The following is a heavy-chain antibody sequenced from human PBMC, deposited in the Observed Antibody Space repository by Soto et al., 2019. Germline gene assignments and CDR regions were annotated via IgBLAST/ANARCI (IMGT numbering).Heavy chain of an antibody. V-gene: IGHV1-18*04. CDR1: GYTFTSYG. CDR2: ISAYNGNT. Sequence: GASVKFSCKASGYTFTSYGISWVRQAPGQGLEWMGWISAYNGNTNYAQKLQGRVTMTTDTSTSTAYMELRSLRSDDTAVYYCAREGYYDSSGYPIYAFDIWGQGTMVTVS. CDR3: AREGYYDSSGYPIYAFDI. J-gene: IGHJ3*02. D-gene: IGHD3-22*01.